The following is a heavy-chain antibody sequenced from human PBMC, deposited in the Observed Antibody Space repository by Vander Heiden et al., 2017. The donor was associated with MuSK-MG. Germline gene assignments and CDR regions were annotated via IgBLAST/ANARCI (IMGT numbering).Heavy chain of an antibody. V-gene: IGHV4-4*02. J-gene: IGHJ4*02. CDR3: ARVGFTMVRGVIRYYFDY. CDR1: SSNR. Sequence: SSNRWSWVRQPPGKGLEWIGEIYHSGSTNYNPSLKSRVTISVDKSKNQFSLKLSSVTAADTAVYYCARVGFTMVRGVIRYYFDYWGQGTLVTVSS. D-gene: IGHD3-10*01. CDR2: IYHSGST.